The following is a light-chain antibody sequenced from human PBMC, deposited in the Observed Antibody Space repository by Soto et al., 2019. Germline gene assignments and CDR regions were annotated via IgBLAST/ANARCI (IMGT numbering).Light chain of an antibody. CDR3: HQRYNWPRVT. V-gene: IGKV3-11*01. CDR2: DAS. J-gene: IGKJ5*01. Sequence: EIVLTQSPATLSLSPGERATLSCRASQSVSSYLVWYQQKPGQAPRLLISDASNRATGIPARFSGSGSGTDFTLTITSPEPEDFAVYFCHQRYNWPRVTFGQGTRLEI. CDR1: QSVSSY.